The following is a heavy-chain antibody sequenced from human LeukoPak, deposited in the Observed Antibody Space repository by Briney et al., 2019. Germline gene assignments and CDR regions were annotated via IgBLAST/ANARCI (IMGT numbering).Heavy chain of an antibody. Sequence: GGSLRLSCVASGFTFSSHEMNWVRQAPGKGLEWVSYISSGGTAIYYADSVKGRFTVSRDNNKDMVYLQMSSLRAEDTAVYYCATDGAYGLTHWGQGTLVTVSS. CDR3: ATDGAYGLTH. CDR2: ISSGGTAI. CDR1: GFTFSSHE. J-gene: IGHJ4*02. D-gene: IGHD3-16*01. V-gene: IGHV3-48*03.